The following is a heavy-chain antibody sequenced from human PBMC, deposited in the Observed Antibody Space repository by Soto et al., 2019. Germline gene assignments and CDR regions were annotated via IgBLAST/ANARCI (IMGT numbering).Heavy chain of an antibody. V-gene: IGHV4-59*01. J-gene: IGHJ4*02. CDR3: ARAARGYSYGYGD. CDR2: IYYGGST. Sequence: QVQLQESGPGLVKPSETLSLTCTVSGGSISGYYWSWIRQPPGKGLEWIAFIYYGGSTNYNPSLKSRVTISVDTSKNQFSLKLNSVTAADTAVYFCARAARGYSYGYGDWGQGTLVTVSS. D-gene: IGHD5-18*01. CDR1: GGSISGYY.